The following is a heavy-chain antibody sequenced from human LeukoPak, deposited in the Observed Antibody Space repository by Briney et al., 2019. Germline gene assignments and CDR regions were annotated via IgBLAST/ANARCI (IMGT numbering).Heavy chain of an antibody. J-gene: IGHJ4*02. D-gene: IGHD6-13*01. Sequence: PSETLSLTCAVYGGSFSGYYWSWIRQPPGKGLEWIGEINHSGSTNYNPSLKSRVTISVDTPKNQFSLKLSSVTAADTAVYYCARSRIAAAGSPYGYWGQGTLVTVSS. CDR3: ARSRIAAAGSPYGY. V-gene: IGHV4-34*01. CDR1: GGSFSGYY. CDR2: INHSGST.